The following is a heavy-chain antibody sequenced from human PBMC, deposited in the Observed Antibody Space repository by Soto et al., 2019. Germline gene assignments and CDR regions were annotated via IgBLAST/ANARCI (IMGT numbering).Heavy chain of an antibody. CDR1: GYKFTSYL. D-gene: IGHD3-22*01. J-gene: IGHJ5*02. CDR2: IFSSDSDT. Sequence: GESLKLSCRTSGYKFTSYLIAWVPQMPGKGLEWMGIIFSSDSDTRYSPSFQGQVTISADRSTSTVFLQWASLKPSDTAVYFCARKDKSGYFNWFDHSGPGTMVTVYS. V-gene: IGHV5-51*01. CDR3: ARKDKSGYFNWFDH.